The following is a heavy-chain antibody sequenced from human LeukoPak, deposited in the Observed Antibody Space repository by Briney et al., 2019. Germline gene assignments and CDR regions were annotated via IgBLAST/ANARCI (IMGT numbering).Heavy chain of an antibody. CDR2: INHSGST. CDR1: GGSFSGYY. CDR3: ARGRGAGSGSYIY. V-gene: IGHV4-34*01. Sequence: PSETLSLTCAVYGGSFSGYYWRWIRQPPGKGLEWIGEINHSGSTNYNPTLKSRVTISVDTSKNQFSLKLSSVTAADTAVYYCARGRGAGSGSYIYWGQGTLVTVSS. D-gene: IGHD1-26*01. J-gene: IGHJ4*02.